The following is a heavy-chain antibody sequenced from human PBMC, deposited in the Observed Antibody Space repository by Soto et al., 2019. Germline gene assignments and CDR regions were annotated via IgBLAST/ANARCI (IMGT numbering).Heavy chain of an antibody. D-gene: IGHD6-19*01. CDR2: ISGSGGST. Sequence: PGESLKISCAASGFTFSSYAMSWVRQAPGKGLEWVSAISGSGGSTYYADSVKGRFTISRDNSKNTLYLQMNSLRAEDTAVYYCAKGGSGWYLWESYGMDVWGQGTTVTVSS. J-gene: IGHJ6*02. CDR3: AKGGSGWYLWESYGMDV. V-gene: IGHV3-23*01. CDR1: GFTFSSYA.